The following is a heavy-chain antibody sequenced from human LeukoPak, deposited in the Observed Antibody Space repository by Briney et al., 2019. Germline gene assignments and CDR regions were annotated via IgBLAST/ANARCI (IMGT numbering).Heavy chain of an antibody. CDR2: TYYSGGT. CDR1: VGSITTRSYY. Sequence: SETLSLTCNVSVGSITTRSYYWGWIRQSPWAGLEGIVTTYYSGGTFYDPSLRSRVTISLDTSENHFSLKLSSVTAADTAVYYCARRSLRYDSSGYYSRSFDYWGQGTLVTVSS. V-gene: IGHV4-39*02. CDR3: ARRSLRYDSSGYYSRSFDY. D-gene: IGHD3-22*01. J-gene: IGHJ4*02.